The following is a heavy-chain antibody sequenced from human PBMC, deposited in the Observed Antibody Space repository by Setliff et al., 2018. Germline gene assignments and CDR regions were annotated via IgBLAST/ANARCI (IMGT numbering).Heavy chain of an antibody. D-gene: IGHD3-3*01. Sequence: GGSLRLSCAASGLTFNSYAMSWVRQAPGKGLEWVSTVSVSGDNTYYTDSVKGRFTTSRDNSKNTLSLQMSSLRAEDTAIYFCAGQGPIFGSGLIPGFDQWGQGTMVTVS. CDR1: GLTFNSYA. J-gene: IGHJ4*02. CDR2: VSVSGDNT. CDR3: AGQGPIFGSGLIPGFDQ. V-gene: IGHV3-23*01.